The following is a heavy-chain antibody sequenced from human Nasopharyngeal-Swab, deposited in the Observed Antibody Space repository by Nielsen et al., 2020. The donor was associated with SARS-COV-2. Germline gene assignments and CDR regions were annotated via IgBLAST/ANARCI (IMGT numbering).Heavy chain of an antibody. V-gene: IGHV3-23*01. Sequence: GGSLRLSCAASGFTFSSYAMSWVRQAPGKELEWVSTIGGSGTSTYYADSVKGRFTISRDNSKNTLYLQVNSLRAEDTAVYYCTKRPGVGAKHFDYWGQGTLVTVSS. CDR3: TKRPGVGAKHFDY. CDR1: GFTFSSYA. D-gene: IGHD1-26*01. J-gene: IGHJ4*02. CDR2: IGGSGTST.